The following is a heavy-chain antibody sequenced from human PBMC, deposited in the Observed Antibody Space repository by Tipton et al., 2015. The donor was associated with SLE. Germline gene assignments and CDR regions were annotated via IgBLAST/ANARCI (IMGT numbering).Heavy chain of an antibody. CDR1: GGSISTYY. CDR2: IYTSGTT. CDR3: AREADGFDM. J-gene: IGHJ3*02. V-gene: IGHV4-4*08. Sequence: TLSLTCTISGGSISTYYWTWIRQPPGRGLEWIGYIYTSGTTNYNPSLRSRVTMSVDTSRNQFSLKLSSVTAADTAVYYCAREADGFDMWGQGTMVTVSS.